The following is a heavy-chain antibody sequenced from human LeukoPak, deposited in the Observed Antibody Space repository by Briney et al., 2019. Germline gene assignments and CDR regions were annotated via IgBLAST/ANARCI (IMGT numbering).Heavy chain of an antibody. CDR3: ARDRPHNWFDP. CDR2: INNDGSYA. CDR1: GIAFSNHW. J-gene: IGHJ5*02. Sequence: GGSLRLSCAASGIAFSNHWMHWVRQAPGKGLEWVSWINNDGSYAVYADSVRARFTISRDNAKNTLYLQMYSLRPEDTAVYYCARDRPHNWFDPWGQGTLVTVSS. V-gene: IGHV3-74*01.